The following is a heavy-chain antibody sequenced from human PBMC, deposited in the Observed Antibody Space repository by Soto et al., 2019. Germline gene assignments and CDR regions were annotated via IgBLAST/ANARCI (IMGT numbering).Heavy chain of an antibody. D-gene: IGHD6-6*01. V-gene: IGHV1-2*04. CDR3: ARGFGSSSGINPSRYYYYYGMDV. Sequence: ASMKGSCNGSGYTLTRHYMHRVRQAPGQRAEWMGWINPNSGGTNDAQKFQGWVTMTRDTSTSTAYMELRSLRSDDTAVYYCARGFGSSSGINPSRYYYYYGMDVWGQGTTVTVS. J-gene: IGHJ6*02. CDR1: GYTLTRHY. CDR2: INPNSGGT.